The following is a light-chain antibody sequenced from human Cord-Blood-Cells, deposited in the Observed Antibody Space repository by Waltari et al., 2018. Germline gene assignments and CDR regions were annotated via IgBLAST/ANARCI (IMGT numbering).Light chain of an antibody. Sequence: QSALTQPDSVSGSPGQSITISCTGPSSDVGGSNYVSWYQQHPGKAPKHMIYDVSNRPSGVSNRFSGSKSGNTASLTISGLQAEDEADYYCSSYTSSSTWVFGGGTKLTVL. CDR2: DVS. J-gene: IGLJ3*02. CDR3: SSYTSSSTWV. CDR1: SSDVGGSNY. V-gene: IGLV2-14*01.